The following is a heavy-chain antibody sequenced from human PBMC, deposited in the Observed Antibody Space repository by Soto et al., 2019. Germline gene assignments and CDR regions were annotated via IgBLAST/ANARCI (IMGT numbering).Heavy chain of an antibody. Sequence: ASVKVSCKASGCTFTGYYMHWVRQAPGQGLEWMGWINPNSGGTNYAQKFQGWVTMTRDTSISTAYMELSRLRSDDTAVYYCARDPLVVVPNQNYSYGMEGWGQGTMVTVSS. CDR2: INPNSGGT. J-gene: IGHJ6*02. D-gene: IGHD3-22*01. V-gene: IGHV1-2*04. CDR3: ARDPLVVVPNQNYSYGMEG. CDR1: GCTFTGYY.